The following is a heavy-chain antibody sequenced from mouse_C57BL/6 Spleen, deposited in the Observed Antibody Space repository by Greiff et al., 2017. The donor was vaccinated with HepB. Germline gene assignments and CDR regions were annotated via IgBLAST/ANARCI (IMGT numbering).Heavy chain of an antibody. CDR2: IDPENGDT. Sequence: VQLQQSGAELVRPGASVKLSCTASGFNIKDDYMHWVKQRPEQGLEWIGWIDPENGDTEYASKFQGKATITADTSSNTAYLQLSSLTSEDTAVYYCTTDYGSSYNAWFAYWGQGTLVTVSA. J-gene: IGHJ3*01. V-gene: IGHV14-4*01. CDR1: GFNIKDDY. CDR3: TTDYGSSYNAWFAY. D-gene: IGHD1-1*01.